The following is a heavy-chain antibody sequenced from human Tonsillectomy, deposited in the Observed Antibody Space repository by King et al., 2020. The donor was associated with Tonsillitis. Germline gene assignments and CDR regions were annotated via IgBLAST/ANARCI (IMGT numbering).Heavy chain of an antibody. V-gene: IGHV3-74*01. J-gene: IGHJ4*02. CDR2: INSDGSNT. Sequence: VQLVESGGGLVQPGGSLRLACAASGFTFSSFWMHWVRQVPGKGLVCVARINSDGSNTNYADSVRGRFTISRDNAKNTLYLQMNSLRAEDTAVYFCARIDDYWGHYWGQGALVTVSS. CDR1: GFTFSSFW. CDR3: ARIDDYWGHY. D-gene: IGHD7-27*01.